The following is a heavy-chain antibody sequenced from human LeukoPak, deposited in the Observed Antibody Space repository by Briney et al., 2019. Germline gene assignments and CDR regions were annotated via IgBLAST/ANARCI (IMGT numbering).Heavy chain of an antibody. CDR1: GGSFSGYY. D-gene: IGHD3-22*01. J-gene: IGHJ4*02. CDR2: INHSGRT. CDR3: ARGAGYYYDSSGYYY. Sequence: SETLSLTCAVYGGSFSGYYWSWIRHPPGKGLEWIWEINHSGRTNYNPSLKSRVTISVDTSKNQFSLKLSSVTAADTAVYCCARGAGYYYDSSGYYYWGQGTLVTVSS. V-gene: IGHV4-34*01.